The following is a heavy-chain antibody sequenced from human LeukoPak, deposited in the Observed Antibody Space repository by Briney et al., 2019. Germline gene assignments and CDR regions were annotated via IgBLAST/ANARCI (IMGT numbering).Heavy chain of an antibody. CDR2: MIAYNGNT. D-gene: IGHD3-10*01. CDR1: AYTFTSYC. CDR3: ARVLLWFGELLPNGMDV. V-gene: IGHV1-18*04. Sequence: ASGTLSCNASAYTFTSYCISCVRHPPGQVLEWMGWMIAYNGNTNYAHKLQGRVTMTTDTSTSTAYMELRSLRSDDTAVYYCARVLLWFGELLPNGMDVWGKGTTVTVSS. J-gene: IGHJ6*04.